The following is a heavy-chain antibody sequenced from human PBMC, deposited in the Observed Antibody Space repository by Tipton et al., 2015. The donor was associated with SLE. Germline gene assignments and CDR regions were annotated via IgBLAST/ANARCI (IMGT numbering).Heavy chain of an antibody. V-gene: IGHV1-18*01. CDR2: ISTYNGNT. Sequence: QSGAEVKKPGASVRVSCKASGYTFTTYGISWVRQAPGQGLEWMGWISTYNGNTNYAQKLQGRVTMTTDTSTSTASMDLRSLRSDDTAVYYCARANPFYSGYDFDYWGQGTLVTVSS. D-gene: IGHD5-12*01. CDR3: ARANPFYSGYDFDY. J-gene: IGHJ4*02. CDR1: GYTFTTYG.